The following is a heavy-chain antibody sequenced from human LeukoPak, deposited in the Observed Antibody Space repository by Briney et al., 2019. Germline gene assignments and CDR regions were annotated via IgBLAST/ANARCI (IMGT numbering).Heavy chain of an antibody. Sequence: PGGSLRLSCAASGFTFSSYAMSWVRQAPGKGLEWVSAISGSGGSTYYADSVKGRFTISRDNSKNTLYLQMNSLRAEDTAVYYCARAGGSGSYGSYWGQGTLVTVSS. J-gene: IGHJ4*02. CDR1: GFTFSSYA. V-gene: IGHV3-23*01. CDR2: ISGSGGST. CDR3: ARAGGSGSYGSY. D-gene: IGHD3-10*01.